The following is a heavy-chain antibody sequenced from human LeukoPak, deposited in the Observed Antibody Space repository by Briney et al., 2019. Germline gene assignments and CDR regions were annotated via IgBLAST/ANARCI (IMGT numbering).Heavy chain of an antibody. D-gene: IGHD6-13*01. Sequence: GGSLRLSCAVSGFTFSSYSMNWVRRAPGKGLEWVSYISSSSSTIYYADSVKGRFTISRDNAENSLSLQVNSLRADDTAVYYCARVGSIAAAGTPDYWGQGTLVTVSS. CDR2: ISSSSSTI. CDR3: ARVGSIAAAGTPDY. V-gene: IGHV3-48*01. J-gene: IGHJ4*02. CDR1: GFTFSSYS.